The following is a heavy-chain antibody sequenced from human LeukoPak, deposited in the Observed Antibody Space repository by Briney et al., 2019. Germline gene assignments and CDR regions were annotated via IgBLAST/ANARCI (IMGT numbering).Heavy chain of an antibody. V-gene: IGHV3-30*18. CDR1: GFTFSSYG. D-gene: IGHD6-19*01. Sequence: GGSLRLSCAASGFTFSSYGMHWVRQVRGMGLERVAVISYDGSNKYYADSVKGRFTISRDNSKNTLYLQMNSLRAEDTAVYYCAKDRRSSGWLDWFDPWGQGTLVTVSS. CDR3: AKDRRSSGWLDWFDP. J-gene: IGHJ5*02. CDR2: ISYDGSNK.